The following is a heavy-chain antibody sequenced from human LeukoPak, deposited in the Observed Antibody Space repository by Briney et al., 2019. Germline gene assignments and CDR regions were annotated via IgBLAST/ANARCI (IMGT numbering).Heavy chain of an antibody. CDR1: GFTFSSYA. V-gene: IGHV3-23*01. Sequence: GGSLRLSCAPSGFTFSSYAMSWVRQAPGKGLEWVSAISGSGGSTYYADSVKGRFTISRDNSKNTLYLQMNSLRAEDTAVYYCAKDSVYCSSTSCPNNWGQGTLVTVSS. CDR2: ISGSGGST. D-gene: IGHD2-2*01. J-gene: IGHJ4*02. CDR3: AKDSVYCSSTSCPNN.